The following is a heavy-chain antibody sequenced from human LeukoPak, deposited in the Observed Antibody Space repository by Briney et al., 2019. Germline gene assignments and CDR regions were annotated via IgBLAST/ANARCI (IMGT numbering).Heavy chain of an antibody. J-gene: IGHJ4*02. CDR3: ARLGVGATGY. CDR1: GGSIGNSAYY. CDR2: VYYSGST. Sequence: SETLSLTCSVSGGSIGNSAYYWGWIRQPPGKGLEWIGSVYYSGSTYYNPSLKSRVTISVDTSKNQFSLKLSSVTAADTAVYYCARLGVGATGYWGQGTLVTVSS. D-gene: IGHD1-26*01. V-gene: IGHV4-39*01.